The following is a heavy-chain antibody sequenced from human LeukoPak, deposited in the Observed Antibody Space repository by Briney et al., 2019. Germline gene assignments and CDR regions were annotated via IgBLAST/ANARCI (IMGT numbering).Heavy chain of an antibody. D-gene: IGHD3-22*01. J-gene: IGHJ5*02. Sequence: PSETLSLTCAVYGGSFSGYYWSWIRQPPGKGLEWIGEINHSGSTNYNPSLKSRVTISVDTSKNQFSLQLNSVTPEDTAVYYCAREPERSAYYYSWFDPWGQGTLVTVSS. CDR3: AREPERSAYYYSWFDP. CDR2: INHSGST. CDR1: GGSFSGYY. V-gene: IGHV4-34*01.